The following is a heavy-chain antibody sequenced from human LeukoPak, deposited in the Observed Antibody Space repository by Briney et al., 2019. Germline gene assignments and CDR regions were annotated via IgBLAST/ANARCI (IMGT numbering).Heavy chain of an antibody. Sequence: ASVKVSCKASGYTFTGYYMHWVRQAPGQGLEWMGRINPNSGGTNYAQKFQGRVTMTRDTSISTAYVELSRLRSDDTAVYYCARVSAVAGGYFDYWGQGTLVTVSS. CDR3: ARVSAVAGGYFDY. CDR1: GYTFTGYY. CDR2: INPNSGGT. V-gene: IGHV1-2*06. D-gene: IGHD6-19*01. J-gene: IGHJ4*02.